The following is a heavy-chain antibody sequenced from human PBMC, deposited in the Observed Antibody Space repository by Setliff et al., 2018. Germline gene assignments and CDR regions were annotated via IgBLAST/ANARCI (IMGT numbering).Heavy chain of an antibody. CDR2: ISAYNGKT. CDR3: ERLVRYCTQRACQRTQDVDL. D-gene: IGHD2-8*01. CDR1: GYTFANSI. J-gene: IGHJ5*02. Sequence: ASVKVSCKASGYTFANSIVSWVRQAPGQGLEWMGWISAYNGKTYIKEKFQGRLSMTTDTSTNTGYMELRNLTPDDTAVYFCERLVRYCTQRACQRTQDVDLWGQGTRVTVSS. V-gene: IGHV1-18*04.